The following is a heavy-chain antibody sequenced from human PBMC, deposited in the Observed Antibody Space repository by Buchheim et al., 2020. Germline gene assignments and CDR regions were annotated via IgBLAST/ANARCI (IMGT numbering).Heavy chain of an antibody. CDR1: GFTFSSYI. CDR2: ICSSSDSI. V-gene: IGHV3-48*01. J-gene: IGHJ4*02. CDR3: TRGQAAPSDY. D-gene: IGHD2-15*01. Sequence: EVQLVESGGGLVQPGGSLRLSCADSGFTFSSYIMYWVRQAPGKGLEWVSYICSSSDSIYYADSVEGRFTLSRENAKNTLYLQMNSLRAEDTAVYYCTRGQAAPSDYWGQGAL.